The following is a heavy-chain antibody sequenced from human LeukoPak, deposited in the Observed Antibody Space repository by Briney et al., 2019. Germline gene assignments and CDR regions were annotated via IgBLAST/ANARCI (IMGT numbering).Heavy chain of an antibody. CDR3: ARDRRAGIAVAGTAFDY. CDR2: ISGSGGST. CDR1: GFTFSSYA. Sequence: QPGGSLRLSCAASGFTFSSYAMSWVRQAPGKGLEWVSAISGSGGSTYYADSVKGRFTISRDNSKNTLYLQMNSLRAEDTAVYYCARDRRAGIAVAGTAFDYWGQGTLVTVSS. V-gene: IGHV3-23*01. J-gene: IGHJ4*02. D-gene: IGHD6-19*01.